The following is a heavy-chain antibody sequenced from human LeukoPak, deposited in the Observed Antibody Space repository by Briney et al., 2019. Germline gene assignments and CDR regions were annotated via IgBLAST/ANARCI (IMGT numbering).Heavy chain of an antibody. CDR1: GFTVSSNY. Sequence: PGGSLRLSCAASGFTVSSNYMSWVRQAPGKGLEWVSVIYSGGSTYYADSVKGRFTISRDNSKSTLYLQMSSLRADDTAVYYCVSLYSDRDYWGQGTLVTVSS. D-gene: IGHD5-12*01. V-gene: IGHV3-53*05. CDR2: IYSGGST. J-gene: IGHJ4*02. CDR3: VSLYSDRDY.